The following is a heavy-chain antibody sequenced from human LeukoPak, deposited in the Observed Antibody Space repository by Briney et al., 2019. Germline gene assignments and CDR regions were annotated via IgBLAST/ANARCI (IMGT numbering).Heavy chain of an antibody. J-gene: IGHJ4*02. V-gene: IGHV3-30*03. CDR3: AWDGSGSSTSRIRPPRRGFDY. D-gene: IGHD3-10*01. CDR1: GFTFSSYG. Sequence: GGSLRLSCAASGFTFSSYGMHWVRQAPGKGLEWVAVISYDGSNKYYADSVKGRFTISRDNSKNTLYLQMNSLRAEDTAVYYCAWDGSGSSTSRIRPPRRGFDYWGQGTLVTVSS. CDR2: ISYDGSNK.